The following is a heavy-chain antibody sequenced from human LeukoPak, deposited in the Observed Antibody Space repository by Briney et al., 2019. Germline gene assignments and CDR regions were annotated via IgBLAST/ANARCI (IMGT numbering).Heavy chain of an antibody. D-gene: IGHD2-2*01. CDR1: GYTFTGYY. CDR3: ARAEYCSSTSCYRGWFDP. Sequence: ASVKVSCKASGYTFTGYYMHWVRQATGQGLEWMGWMNPNSGNTGYAQKFQGRVTMTRNTSISTAYMELSSLRSEDTAVYYCARAEYCSSTSCYRGWFDPWGQGTLVTVSS. CDR2: MNPNSGNT. V-gene: IGHV1-8*02. J-gene: IGHJ5*02.